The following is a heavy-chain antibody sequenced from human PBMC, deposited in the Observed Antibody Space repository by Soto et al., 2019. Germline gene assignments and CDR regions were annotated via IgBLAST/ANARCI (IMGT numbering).Heavy chain of an antibody. V-gene: IGHV4-34*01. Sequence: PSETLSLTCAVYGGSFSGYYWSWIRQPPGKGLEWIGEINHSGSTNYNPSLKSRVTISVDTSKNQFSLKLSSVTAADTAVYYCARGADCSGGSCYLDYFDYWGQGTLVTVSS. J-gene: IGHJ4*02. CDR2: INHSGST. CDR3: ARGADCSGGSCYLDYFDY. CDR1: GGSFSGYY. D-gene: IGHD2-15*01.